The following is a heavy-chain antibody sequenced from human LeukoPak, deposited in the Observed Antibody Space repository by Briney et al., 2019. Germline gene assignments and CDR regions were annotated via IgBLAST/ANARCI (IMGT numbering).Heavy chain of an antibody. Sequence: PSETLSLTCAVYGGSFSGYYWSWIRQPPGKGLEWIGEINHSGSTNYNPSLKSRVTILVDTSKNQFSLKLSSVTAADTAVYYCARAWAWSYGVFAFFDYWGQGTLVTVSS. CDR2: INHSGST. D-gene: IGHD1-26*01. J-gene: IGHJ4*02. V-gene: IGHV4-34*01. CDR1: GGSFSGYY. CDR3: ARAWAWSYGVFAFFDY.